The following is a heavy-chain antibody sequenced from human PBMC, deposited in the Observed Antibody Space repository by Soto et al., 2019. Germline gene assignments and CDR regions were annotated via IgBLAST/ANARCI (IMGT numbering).Heavy chain of an antibody. V-gene: IGHV1-69*02. Sequence: QGLLVQSGAEVKKPGSSVKVSCEAPGGTLSTYTLTWLRQAPGQGPEWMGRIIPALDIEDYAQQFQGRVTITADPSTSTAYMELHSLRSDDTAVYSCAAVSGTSAFVGYFEYWGQGTLVTVAS. CDR3: AAVSGTSAFVGYFEY. D-gene: IGHD6-19*01. CDR1: GGTLSTYT. CDR2: IIPALDIE. J-gene: IGHJ4*02.